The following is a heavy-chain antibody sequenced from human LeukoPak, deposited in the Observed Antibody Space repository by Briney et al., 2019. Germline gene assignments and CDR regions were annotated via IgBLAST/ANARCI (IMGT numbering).Heavy chain of an antibody. J-gene: IGHJ4*02. Sequence: GESLKISCKGSGYRFTNYWIGWVRQMPGKSLEWMGIIYPGDSDTRYSPSFQGQVTISADKSISTAYLQWSSLKASDTAMYYCARTALTRGNCPIDYWGQGTLVTVSS. V-gene: IGHV5-51*06. D-gene: IGHD1-7*01. CDR3: ARTALTRGNCPIDY. CDR2: IYPGDSDT. CDR1: GYRFTNYW.